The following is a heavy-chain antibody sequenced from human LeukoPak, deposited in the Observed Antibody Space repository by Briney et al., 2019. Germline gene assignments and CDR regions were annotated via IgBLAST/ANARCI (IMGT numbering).Heavy chain of an antibody. D-gene: IGHD3-22*01. Sequence: PGGSLRLSCAASGFTFSSYAMHWVRQAPGKGLEWVAVISYDGSNKYYADSVKGRFTISRDNSKNTLYLQMNSLRAEDTAVYYCARIKDYYYDSSGYFDYWGQGTLVTVSS. CDR1: GFTFSSYA. J-gene: IGHJ4*02. CDR2: ISYDGSNK. V-gene: IGHV3-30-3*01. CDR3: ARIKDYYYDSSGYFDY.